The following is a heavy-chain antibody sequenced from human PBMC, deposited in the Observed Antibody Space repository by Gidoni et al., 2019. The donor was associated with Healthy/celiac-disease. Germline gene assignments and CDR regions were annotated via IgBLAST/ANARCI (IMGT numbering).Heavy chain of an antibody. D-gene: IGHD6-6*01. CDR1: GGSISSTNYY. CDR3: ARPGNSSSSLYY. CDR2: IYYGGST. J-gene: IGHJ4*02. Sequence: QLHLQVSRPGLVQPSETLSLPCPVSGGSISSTNYYWGWIRQPPGKGLEWIGSIYYGGSTYYNPSLKSRVTISVDTSKNQFSLKLSSGTAADTAMCDCARPGNSSSSLYYWGQGTLVTVSS. V-gene: IGHV4-39*01.